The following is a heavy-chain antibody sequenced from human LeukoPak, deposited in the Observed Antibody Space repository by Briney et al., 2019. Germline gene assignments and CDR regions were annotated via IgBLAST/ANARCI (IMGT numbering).Heavy chain of an antibody. V-gene: IGHV1-2*02. D-gene: IGHD2-2*01. J-gene: IGHJ6*03. CDR2: INPNSGGT. Sequence: ASVKVSCKASGYTFTGYYMHWLRQAPGQGLEWMGWINPNSGGTNYAQKFQGRVTMTRDTSISTAYMELSRLRSDDTAVYYCAREYIVVVPAAPTNYYYYYMDVWGKGTTVTVSS. CDR3: AREYIVVVPAAPTNYYYYYMDV. CDR1: GYTFTGYY.